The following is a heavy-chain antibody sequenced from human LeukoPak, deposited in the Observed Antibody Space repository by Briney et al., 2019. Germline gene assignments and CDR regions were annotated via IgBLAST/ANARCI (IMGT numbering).Heavy chain of an antibody. CDR1: GFTFSSYN. Sequence: PGGSLRLSCAASGFTFSSYNMHWVRQAPGKGLEWVSVIYSGGSTYYADSVKGRFTISRDNSKNTLYLQMNSLRAEDTAVYYCARGSGSYYYYYMDVWGKGTTVTISS. CDR3: ARGSGSYYYYYMDV. V-gene: IGHV3-53*01. D-gene: IGHD1-26*01. J-gene: IGHJ6*03. CDR2: IYSGGST.